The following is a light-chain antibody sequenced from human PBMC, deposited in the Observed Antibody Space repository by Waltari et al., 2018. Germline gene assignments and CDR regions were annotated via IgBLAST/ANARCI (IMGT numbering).Light chain of an antibody. J-gene: IGKJ4*01. Sequence: EIVLTQSPLSLPVTPGEPASMSCRSSQTLLFRNGLTYLDWFVQKPGQSPQLLFSLGSSRASGVPDRFSASGSGTDFTLEITRVEPEDVGIYYCMQALQPPLSFGGGTKVEI. CDR3: MQALQPPLS. V-gene: IGKV2-28*01. CDR1: QTLLFRNGLTY. CDR2: LGS.